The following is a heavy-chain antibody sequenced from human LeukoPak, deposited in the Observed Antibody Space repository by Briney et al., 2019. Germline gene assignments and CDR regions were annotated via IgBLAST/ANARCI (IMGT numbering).Heavy chain of an antibody. CDR3: ARHRLGFPGYYDAFDI. Sequence: ASVKVSCKASGYTFTSYGISWVRQAPGQGLEWMGWISAYNGNTNYAQKLQGRVTMTTDTSTSTAYMKLRSLRSDDTAVYYCARHRLGFPGYYDAFDIWGQGTMVTVS. D-gene: IGHD2-8*01. CDR2: ISAYNGNT. J-gene: IGHJ3*02. CDR1: GYTFTSYG. V-gene: IGHV1-18*04.